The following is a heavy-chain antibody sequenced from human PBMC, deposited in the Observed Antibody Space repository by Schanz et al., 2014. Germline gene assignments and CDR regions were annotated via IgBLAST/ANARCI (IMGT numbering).Heavy chain of an antibody. CDR1: GFTFRTHA. V-gene: IGHV3-30*18. Sequence: VQLVESGGGVVQPGRSLRLSCAASGFTFRTHAMHWVRQAPGKGLEWVALVSSDGNNDYYTDSVKGRFTISRDNSKNTVHLQMNSLRAEDTAVYYCAKAADWPVTRFDPWGQGTLVTVSS. CDR3: AKAADWPVTRFDP. D-gene: IGHD3-9*01. CDR2: VSSDGNND. J-gene: IGHJ5*02.